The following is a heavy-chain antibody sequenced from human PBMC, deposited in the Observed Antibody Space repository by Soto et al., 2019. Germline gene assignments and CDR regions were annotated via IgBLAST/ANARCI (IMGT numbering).Heavy chain of an antibody. CDR1: GFTFSSYD. J-gene: IGHJ4*02. V-gene: IGHV3-33*01. CDR2: IWYDGSNK. D-gene: IGHD4-17*01. CDR3: ARGPVVRRYYFDP. Sequence: QVQLVESGGGVVQPGRSLRLSCAASGFTFSSYDMHWVRQAPGKGLEWVTIIWYDGSNKYYADSVKGRFTISRDNSKNTLYLKMNSLRAEDTAVYYCARGPVVRRYYFDPWGQGALVTVSS.